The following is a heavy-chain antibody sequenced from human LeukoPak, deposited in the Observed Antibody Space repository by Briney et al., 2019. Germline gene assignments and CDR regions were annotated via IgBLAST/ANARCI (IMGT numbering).Heavy chain of an antibody. J-gene: IGHJ6*04. CDR1: GFTFSSYA. Sequence: GGSLRLSCAASGFTFSSYAMNWVRQAPGKGLEWVSYISSSGSTIYYADSVKGRFAISRDNAKNSLYLQMNSLRAEDTAVYYCAELGITMIGGVWGKGTTVTISS. V-gene: IGHV3-48*03. CDR2: ISSSGSTI. D-gene: IGHD3-10*02. CDR3: AELGITMIGGV.